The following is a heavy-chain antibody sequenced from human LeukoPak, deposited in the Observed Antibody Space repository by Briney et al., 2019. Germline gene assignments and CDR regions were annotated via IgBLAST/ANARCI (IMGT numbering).Heavy chain of an antibody. D-gene: IGHD1-26*01. CDR1: GGTFSSYA. J-gene: IGHJ4*02. CDR2: IIPILGIA. V-gene: IGHV1-69*04. Sequence: GASVKVSCKASGGTFSSYAISWVRQAPGQGLEWMGRIIPILGIANYAQKFQGRVTITADKSTSTAYMELSSLRSEDTAVYYCASWGVLGAGSGSYSYPRVYFDYWGQGTLVTVSS. CDR3: ASWGVLGAGSGSYSYPRVYFDY.